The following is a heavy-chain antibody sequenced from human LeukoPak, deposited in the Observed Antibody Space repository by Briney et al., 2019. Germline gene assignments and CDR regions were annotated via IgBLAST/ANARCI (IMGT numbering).Heavy chain of an antibody. CDR2: INSDGSFT. V-gene: IGHV3-74*01. Sequence: GGSLRLSCAASGFTFSSYWMHWVRQAPGKGLVWVSRINSDGSFTSYVDSVKGRFTIAGDNAKNTLYLQMNSLRAEDTAVYYCASVPYGSLAQGYWGQGTLVTVSS. CDR3: ASVPYGSLAQGY. J-gene: IGHJ4*02. CDR1: GFTFSSYW. D-gene: IGHD5-24*01.